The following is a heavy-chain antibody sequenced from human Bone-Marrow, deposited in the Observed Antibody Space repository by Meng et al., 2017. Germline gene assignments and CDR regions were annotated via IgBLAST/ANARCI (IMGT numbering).Heavy chain of an antibody. CDR1: GGSISSSGYY. Sequence: SENLSLTCTVSGGSISSSGYYWGWIRQPPGKGLEWIGSMHYSGSTYYNPALKSRVTISVGTSETQFSLKLSSVTAADTAMYYCARVLGTDVDYWGQGTLVTVSS. V-gene: IGHV4-39*07. J-gene: IGHJ4*02. CDR2: MHYSGST. D-gene: IGHD1-1*01. CDR3: ARVLGTDVDY.